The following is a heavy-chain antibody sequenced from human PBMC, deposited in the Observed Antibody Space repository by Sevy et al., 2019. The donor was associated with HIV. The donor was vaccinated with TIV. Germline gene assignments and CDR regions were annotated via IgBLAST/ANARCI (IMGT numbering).Heavy chain of an antibody. CDR2: ISGSGGST. CDR1: GFTFSSYA. Sequence: GGSLRLSCAASGFTFSSYAMSWVRQAPGKGLEWVSAISGSGGSTYYADSVKGRFTISRDNSKNTLYLQMNSLRAEDTAVYYCAKDHVRDEGIYYFDYWGQGTLVTVSS. CDR3: AKDHVRDEGIYYFDY. J-gene: IGHJ4*02. V-gene: IGHV3-23*01.